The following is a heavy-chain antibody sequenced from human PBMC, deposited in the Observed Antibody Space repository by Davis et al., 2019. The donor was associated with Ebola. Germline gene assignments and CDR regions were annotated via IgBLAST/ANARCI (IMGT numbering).Heavy chain of an antibody. V-gene: IGHV7-4-1*02. CDR1: GYPFTDFA. J-gene: IGHJ4*02. D-gene: IGHD3-16*01. CDR2: ITTNTASP. CDR3: ARGMGELALN. Sequence: ASVKVSCKASGYPFTDFAINWLRQAPGQGFEWMGWITTNTASPTYARGFSERFVFSLDTSVDTAFLQINNLRAEDTAIYYCARGMGELALNWGQGTLVTVSS.